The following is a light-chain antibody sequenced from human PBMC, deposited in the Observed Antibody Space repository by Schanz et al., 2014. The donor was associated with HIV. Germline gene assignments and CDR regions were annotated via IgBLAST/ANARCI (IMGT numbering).Light chain of an antibody. CDR2: NTY. Sequence: QSVLTQPPSASGTPGQRVTISCSGSSSTFRSNAVNWYQQLPGTAPKLVIYNTYHRPSGVPARFSGSRSGTSASLAISGLQSDDEADYYCATWDDSLEGWVFGGGTKLTVL. J-gene: IGLJ3*02. CDR3: ATWDDSLEGWV. CDR1: SSTFRSNA. V-gene: IGLV1-44*01.